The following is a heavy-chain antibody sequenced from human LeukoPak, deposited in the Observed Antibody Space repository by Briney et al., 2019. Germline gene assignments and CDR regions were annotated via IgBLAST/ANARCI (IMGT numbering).Heavy chain of an antibody. CDR1: GFTFINYA. CDR2: ISNDGNDK. J-gene: IGHJ4*02. D-gene: IGHD6-13*01. CDR3: ARDGDIGAAGYYLDY. V-gene: IGHV3-30-3*01. Sequence: GRSLRLSCAASGFTFINYAMHWVRQAPGKGLEGVAVISNDGNDKYNADSVKGRFTISRDNSKNTLYLKTNSLRPEDTAVYYCARDGDIGAAGYYLDYWGQGTLVTVSS.